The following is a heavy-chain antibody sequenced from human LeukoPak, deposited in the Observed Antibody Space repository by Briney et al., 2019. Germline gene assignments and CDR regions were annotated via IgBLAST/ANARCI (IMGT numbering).Heavy chain of an antibody. D-gene: IGHD6-19*01. CDR3: ARDTGEQWLYSYY. CDR2: VSADNANT. CDR1: GYTFTGYY. Sequence: GASVKVSCKASGYTFTGYYMHWVRQAPGQGLEWMGWVSADNANTNYAQKLQGRVTMTTDTSTSTAYMELRSLRSDDTAVYYCARDTGEQWLYSYYWGQGTLVTVSS. V-gene: IGHV1-18*04. J-gene: IGHJ4*02.